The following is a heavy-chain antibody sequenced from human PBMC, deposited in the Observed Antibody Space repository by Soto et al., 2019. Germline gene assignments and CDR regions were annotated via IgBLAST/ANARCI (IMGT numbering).Heavy chain of an antibody. J-gene: IGHJ4*02. CDR2: INPSGGST. Sequence: ASVKVSCKASGYTFTSYYMHWVRQAPGQGLEWVGVINPSGGSTSYAHKFQGRVTMTRDTSTSTVYMELSSLRSEDTAVYYCAREAATRYCFDFWGQGTLVTVSS. CDR3: AREAATRYCFDF. CDR1: GYTFTSYY. V-gene: IGHV1-46*01. D-gene: IGHD1-26*01.